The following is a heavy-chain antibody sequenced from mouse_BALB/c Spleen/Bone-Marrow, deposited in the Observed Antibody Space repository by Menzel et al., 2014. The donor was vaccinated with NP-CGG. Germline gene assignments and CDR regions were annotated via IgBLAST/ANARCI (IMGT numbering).Heavy chain of an antibody. Sequence: EVHLVESGTVLARPGASAKMSCKASGYSFTSYWMHWVKQRPGQGLEWIGAIYPGNSDTSYNQKFKGKAKLTAVTSASTAYMELSSLTNEDSAVYYCTPSVRRPLYAMDYWGQGTSVTVSS. CDR1: GYSFTSYW. V-gene: IGHV1-5*01. CDR2: IYPGNSDT. CDR3: TPSVRRPLYAMDY. D-gene: IGHD2-14*01. J-gene: IGHJ4*01.